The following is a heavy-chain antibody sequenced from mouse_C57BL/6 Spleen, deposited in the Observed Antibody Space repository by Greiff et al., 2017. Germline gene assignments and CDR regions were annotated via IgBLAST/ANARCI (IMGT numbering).Heavy chain of an antibody. J-gene: IGHJ2*01. CDR2: ISYDGSN. D-gene: IGHD2-3*01. CDR1: GYSITSGYY. V-gene: IGHV3-6*01. Sequence: ESGPGLVKPSQSLSLTCSVTGYSITSGYYWNWIRQFPGNKLEWMGYISYDGSNNYNPSLKNRISITRDTSKNQFFLKLNSVTTEDTATYYCASSDGYYSFDYWGQGTTLTVSS. CDR3: ASSDGYYSFDY.